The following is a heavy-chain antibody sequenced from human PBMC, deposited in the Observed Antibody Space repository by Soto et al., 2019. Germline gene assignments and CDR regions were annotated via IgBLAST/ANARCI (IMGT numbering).Heavy chain of an antibody. D-gene: IGHD3-9*01. V-gene: IGHV1-69*13. CDR3: AKALQTGYFQYNWFDP. Sequence: AVKVSCKASGGTFSSYPISWVVQAPGEGLEWMGGIIHIFGTANYAQKFQGRGTITADESTSTAYMELSSLRSEDTAVYYCAKALQTGYFQYNWFDPWGQGTLVTVSS. J-gene: IGHJ5*02. CDR1: GGTFSSYP. CDR2: IIHIFGTA.